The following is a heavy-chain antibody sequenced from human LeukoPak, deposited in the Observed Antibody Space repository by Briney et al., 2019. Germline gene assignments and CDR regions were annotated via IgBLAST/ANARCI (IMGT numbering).Heavy chain of an antibody. CDR2: ISGNGGIT. CDR3: ARELQLWLPRYFDY. J-gene: IGHJ4*02. D-gene: IGHD5-18*01. CDR1: EFTFSTYA. V-gene: IGHV3-23*01. Sequence: GGSLRLSCEASEFTFSTYAMHWVRQAPGKGLEWVSGISGNGGITYYADSVRGRFTISRDNSKNTLYLQMNSLRAEDTAVYYCARELQLWLPRYFDYWGQGTLVTVSS.